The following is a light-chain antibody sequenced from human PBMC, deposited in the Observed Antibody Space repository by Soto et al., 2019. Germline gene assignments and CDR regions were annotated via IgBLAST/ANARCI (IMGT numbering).Light chain of an antibody. Sequence: EIVMTQSPATLSLSPGESATLSCRASQSVSSDLAWYQQKPGQAPRLLIYGTSSRATGIPDRFSGSGSGTDFTLTISRLEPEDFAVYYCQQHGGSPITFGQGTRLEIK. CDR3: QQHGGSPIT. J-gene: IGKJ5*01. CDR2: GTS. CDR1: QSVSSD. V-gene: IGKV3-20*01.